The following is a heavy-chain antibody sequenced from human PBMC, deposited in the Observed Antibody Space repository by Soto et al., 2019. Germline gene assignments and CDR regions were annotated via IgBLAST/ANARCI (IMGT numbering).Heavy chain of an antibody. CDR2: IYYSGST. CDR1: GGSISSYY. Sequence: SETLSLTCTVSGGSISSYYWSWIRQPPGKGLEWIGYIYYSGSTNYNPSLKSRVTISVDTSKNQFSLKLSSVTAADTAVYYCAIGAALDYWGQGTLVTVSS. V-gene: IGHV4-59*08. CDR3: AIGAALDY. J-gene: IGHJ4*02. D-gene: IGHD6-13*01.